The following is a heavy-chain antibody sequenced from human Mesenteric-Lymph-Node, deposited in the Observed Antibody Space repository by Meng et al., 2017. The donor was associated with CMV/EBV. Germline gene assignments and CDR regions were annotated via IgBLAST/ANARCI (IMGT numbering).Heavy chain of an antibody. V-gene: IGHV3-48*03. Sequence: GESLKISCAASGFTFSSYEMNWVRQAPGKGLEWVSYISSSGSTTYYADSVKGRFTISRDSAKNSLYLQMNSLRAEDTALYYCARSEPDRYGSGTYYRMDVWGQGTTVTVSS. J-gene: IGHJ6*02. CDR2: ISSSGSTT. D-gene: IGHD3-10*01. CDR3: ARSEPDRYGSGTYYRMDV. CDR1: GFTFSSYE.